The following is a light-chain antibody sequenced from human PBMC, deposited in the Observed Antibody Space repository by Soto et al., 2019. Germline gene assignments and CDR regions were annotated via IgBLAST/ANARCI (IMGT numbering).Light chain of an antibody. CDR1: QSGLYSSNNKND. CDR2: WAS. Sequence: DIVMTQSPDSLAVSLGERATINCNSSQSGLYSSNNKNDLAWYQQKPGQPPKLLIYWASTREAGVPDRFSGSGSGRDFALTISRLQAEDVAVYYCQQYYSAPWTVAQGTKV. V-gene: IGKV4-1*01. CDR3: QQYYSAPWT. J-gene: IGKJ1*01.